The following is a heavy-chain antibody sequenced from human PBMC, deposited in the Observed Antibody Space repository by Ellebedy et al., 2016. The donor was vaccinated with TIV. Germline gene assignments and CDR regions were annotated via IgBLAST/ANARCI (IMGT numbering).Heavy chain of an antibody. V-gene: IGHV1-18*04. Sequence: AASVKVSCKASGYTFTHYGISWVRQAPGQGLEWMGWINPYNGNTTYAQKYQGRVTMTTDSSTRTSYMELSSLTSDDTAIYYYARHLESRWLIHGGDYWGQGSLVTVSS. CDR3: ARHLESRWLIHGGDY. D-gene: IGHD3-16*01. J-gene: IGHJ4*02. CDR1: GYTFTHYG. CDR2: INPYNGNT.